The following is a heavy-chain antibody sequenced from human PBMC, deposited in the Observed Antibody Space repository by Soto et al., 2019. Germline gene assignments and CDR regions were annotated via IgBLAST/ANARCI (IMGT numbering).Heavy chain of an antibody. J-gene: IGHJ4*02. CDR1: GFTFSSYG. V-gene: IGHV3-30*18. CDR3: AKDGYRFVSGYYYSFDY. Sequence: PGGSLRLSCAASGFTFSSYGMHWVRQAPGKGLEWVAVISYDGSNKYYADSVKGRFTISRDNSKNTLYLQMNSLRAEDTAVYYCAKDGYRFVSGYYYSFDYWGQGTLVTVSS. CDR2: ISYDGSNK. D-gene: IGHD3-22*01.